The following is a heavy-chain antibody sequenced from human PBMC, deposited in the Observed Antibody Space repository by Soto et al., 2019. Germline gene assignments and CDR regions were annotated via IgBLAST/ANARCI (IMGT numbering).Heavy chain of an antibody. Sequence: SETLSLTCTVSGGSISSGGYYWSWIRQHPGKGLEWIGYIYYSGSTYYNPSLKSRVTISVDTSKNQFSLKLSSVTAADTAVYYSERVRFRGHIVVVTATSYFDYWGQGTLVTVSS. CDR2: IYYSGST. V-gene: IGHV4-31*03. CDR1: GGSISSGGYY. D-gene: IGHD2-21*02. CDR3: ERVRFRGHIVVVTATSYFDY. J-gene: IGHJ4*02.